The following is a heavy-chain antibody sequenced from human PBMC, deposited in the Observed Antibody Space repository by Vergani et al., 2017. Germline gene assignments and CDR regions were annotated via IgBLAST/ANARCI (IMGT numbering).Heavy chain of an antibody. Sequence: QVQLVQSGAEVKKPGASVKVSCKASGYTFTSYAMHWVRQAPGQRLEWMGWINAGNGNTKYSQKFQGRVTITRDTSASTAYMELSSVRSEDTAVYYCARGQNGWGGMDVWGQGTTVTVSS. D-gene: IGHD7-27*01. CDR3: ARGQNGWGGMDV. J-gene: IGHJ6*02. V-gene: IGHV1-3*01. CDR2: INAGNGNT. CDR1: GYTFTSYA.